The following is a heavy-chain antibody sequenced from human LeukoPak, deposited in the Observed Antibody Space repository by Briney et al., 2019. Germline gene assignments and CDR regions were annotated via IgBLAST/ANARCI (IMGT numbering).Heavy chain of an antibody. Sequence: PSETLSLTCAVYGGSFSGYYWSWIRQPPGKGLEWIGEINHSGSTNYNPSLKSRVTISVDTSKNQFSLKLSSVTAADTAVYYCASPPVDHYYGSGSYYNPPYMNVWGKGTTVTISS. CDR1: GGSFSGYY. CDR2: INHSGST. D-gene: IGHD3-10*01. CDR3: ASPPVDHYYGSGSYYNPPYMNV. V-gene: IGHV4-34*01. J-gene: IGHJ6*03.